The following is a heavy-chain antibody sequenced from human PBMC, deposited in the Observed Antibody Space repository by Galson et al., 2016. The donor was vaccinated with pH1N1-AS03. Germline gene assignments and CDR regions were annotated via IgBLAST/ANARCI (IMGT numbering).Heavy chain of an antibody. CDR1: GFTFTGYW. CDR3: ARVGKFVEWSDALDV. CDR2: INQDGSEK. D-gene: IGHD3-3*01. Sequence: SLRLSCAASGFTFTGYWMSWVRQAPGKGLEWVANINQDGSEKYHVDSVKGRFTVSRDNAKNSLYLQMNSLRAEDTAVYYCARVGKFVEWSDALDVWGQGTMVIVSS. J-gene: IGHJ3*01. V-gene: IGHV3-7*01.